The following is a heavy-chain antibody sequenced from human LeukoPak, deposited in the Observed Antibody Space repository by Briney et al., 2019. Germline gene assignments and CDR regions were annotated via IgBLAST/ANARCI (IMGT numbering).Heavy chain of an antibody. CDR2: ISGSGGST. Sequence: GGSLRLSCAASGFTFLSYGMSWVRQAPGKGLEWVSAISGSGGSTYYADSVKGRFTISRDNSKNTLYLQMNSLRAEDTAVYYCARGMGATMGDACDIWGQGTMVTVSS. CDR1: GFTFLSYG. J-gene: IGHJ3*02. CDR3: ARGMGATMGDACDI. D-gene: IGHD1-26*01. V-gene: IGHV3-23*01.